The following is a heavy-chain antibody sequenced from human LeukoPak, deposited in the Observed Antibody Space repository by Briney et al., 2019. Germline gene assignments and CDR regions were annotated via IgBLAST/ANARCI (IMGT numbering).Heavy chain of an antibody. V-gene: IGHV1-8*01. CDR3: ARAGVLITYYYYYMDV. Sequence: ASVKVSCKASGYTFTSYDISWVRQATGQGLEWMGWMNPNSGNTGYAQKFQGRVTMTRNTSISTAYMELSSLRSEDTAVYYCARAGVLITYYYYYMDVWGKGTTVTVSS. J-gene: IGHJ6*03. CDR2: MNPNSGNT. CDR1: GYTFTSYD. D-gene: IGHD3-22*01.